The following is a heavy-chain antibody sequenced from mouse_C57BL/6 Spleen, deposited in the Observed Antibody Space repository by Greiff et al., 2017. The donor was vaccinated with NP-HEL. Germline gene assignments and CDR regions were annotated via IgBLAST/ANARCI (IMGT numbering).Heavy chain of an antibody. Sequence: VQLQQSGPELVKPGASVKMSCKASGYTFTDYYMHWVKQKPGKGLEWIGEIYPGSGNTYYNEKFKGKATLTADTSSSTAYMQLSSLTSEDSAVYFCARTGAYYFDYWGQGTTLTVSS. D-gene: IGHD4-1*01. CDR2: YPGSGNTY. CDR1: YTFTDYYM. J-gene: IGHJ2*01. CDR3: RTGAYYFDY. V-gene: IGHV1-83*01.